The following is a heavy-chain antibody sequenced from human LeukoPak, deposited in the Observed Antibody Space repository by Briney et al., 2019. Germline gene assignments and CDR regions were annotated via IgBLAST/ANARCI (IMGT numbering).Heavy chain of an antibody. J-gene: IGHJ4*02. CDR3: AKPEYYYGSGSYYNGLFDY. D-gene: IGHD3-10*01. Sequence: GGSLRLSCAASGFTFSSYWMSWVRQAPGKGLEWVANIKQDGSEKYYVDSVKGRFTISGDNAKNSLYLQMNSLRAEDTAVYYCAKPEYYYGSGSYYNGLFDYWGQGTLVTVSS. V-gene: IGHV3-7*03. CDR2: IKQDGSEK. CDR1: GFTFSSYW.